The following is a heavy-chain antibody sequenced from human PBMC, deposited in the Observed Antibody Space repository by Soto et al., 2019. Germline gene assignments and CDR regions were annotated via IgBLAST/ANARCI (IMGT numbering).Heavy chain of an antibody. J-gene: IGHJ6*03. CDR2: MNPNSGNT. V-gene: IGHV1-8*01. CDR1: GYTFTSYD. D-gene: IGHD3-16*02. CDR3: ASSPPSVIVEGTYYYYMDV. Sequence: ASVKVSCKASGYTFTSYDINWVRQATGQGLEWMGWMNPNSGNTGYAQKFQGRVTMTRNTSISTAYMELSSLRSEDTAVYYCASSPPSVIVEGTYYYYMDVWGKGTTVTVSS.